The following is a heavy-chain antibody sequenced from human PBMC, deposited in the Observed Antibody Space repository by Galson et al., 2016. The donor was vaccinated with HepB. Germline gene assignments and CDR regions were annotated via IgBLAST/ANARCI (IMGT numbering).Heavy chain of an antibody. V-gene: IGHV1-2*02. Sequence: SCKASGYTFTGYYNYWVRQAPGQGREWMGWINPNSGGTNYAQKFQGRVTMTRDTPTNTDYMELTRRRSADTAVFYCAGGVDSFSWYTTRLDYWGQGTLVTVSS. D-gene: IGHD6-13*01. CDR3: AGGVDSFSWYTTRLDY. CDR1: GYTFTGYY. CDR2: INPNSGGT. J-gene: IGHJ4*02.